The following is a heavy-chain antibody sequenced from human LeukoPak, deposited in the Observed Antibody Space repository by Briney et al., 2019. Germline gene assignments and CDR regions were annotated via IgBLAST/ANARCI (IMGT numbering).Heavy chain of an antibody. V-gene: IGHV3-23*01. CDR2: VSEKGDAT. Sequence: GGSLRLSCAGSGFTFSSYIRSWVRQAPGKGLEFVSGVSEKGDATYYADSVKGRFTISRDNSQNTLYLQMNSLRGEDSAIYFCARQLGYCSDGSCYFDHWGQGTLAIVSS. J-gene: IGHJ4*02. CDR3: ARQLGYCSDGSCYFDH. CDR1: GFTFSSYI. D-gene: IGHD2-15*01.